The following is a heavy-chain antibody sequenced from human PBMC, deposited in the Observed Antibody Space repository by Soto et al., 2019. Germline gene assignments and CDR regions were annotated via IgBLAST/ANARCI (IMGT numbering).Heavy chain of an antibody. Sequence: ETLSLTCTVSGGSISSYYWSWIRQPPGKGLEWIGYIYYSGSTNYNPSLKSRVTISVDTSKNQFSLKLSSVTAADTAVYYCARDTKQQLVLAFDIWGQGTMVTVSS. J-gene: IGHJ3*02. CDR3: ARDTKQQLVLAFDI. D-gene: IGHD6-13*01. CDR1: GGSISSYY. CDR2: IYYSGST. V-gene: IGHV4-59*01.